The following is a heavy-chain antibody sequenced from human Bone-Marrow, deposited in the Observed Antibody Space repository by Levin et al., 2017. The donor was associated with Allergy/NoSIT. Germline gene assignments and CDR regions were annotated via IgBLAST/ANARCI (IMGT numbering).Heavy chain of an antibody. Sequence: ASVNVSCKASGYTFTSYGISWVRQAPGQGLEWMGWISAYHGNTNYAQKLQGRVTMTTHTSTSPAHMELRSLRSDDTAVYYCAAFRESMTRGAFDIWGQGTMVTVSS. CDR3: AAFRESMTRGAFDI. CDR1: GYTFTSYG. V-gene: IGHV1-18*01. CDR2: ISAYHGNT. J-gene: IGHJ3*02. D-gene: IGHD3-10*01.